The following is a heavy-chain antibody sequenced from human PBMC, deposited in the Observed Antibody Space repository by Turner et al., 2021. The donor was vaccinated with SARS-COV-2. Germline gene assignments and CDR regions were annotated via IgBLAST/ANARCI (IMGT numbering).Heavy chain of an antibody. CDR1: GFTFSSYS. J-gene: IGHJ6*02. V-gene: IGHV3-21*01. CDR2: ISSTSSYI. CDR3: AREDDFWSGYHHYGMDV. D-gene: IGHD3-3*01. Sequence: EVQLVESGGGLVKPGGALRLSCAASGFTFSSYSMNWVRQAPGKGLGWVSSISSTSSYIDYADSVKGRFTISRDNAKNSLYLQMNSLRAEETGVYYCAREDDFWSGYHHYGMDVWGQGTTVTVSS.